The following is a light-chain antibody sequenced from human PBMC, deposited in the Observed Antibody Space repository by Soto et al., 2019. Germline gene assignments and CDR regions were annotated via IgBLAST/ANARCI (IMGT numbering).Light chain of an antibody. J-gene: IGLJ1*01. CDR1: SSDVGTYDR. CDR3: TSYTTSSTDV. V-gene: IGLV2-18*02. CDR2: EVT. Sequence: QSALTQPPSVSGSPGQSVTISCTGTSSDVGTYDRVSWYQQPTGTAPKLMIYEVTNRPSGVPDRFSGSKSGTTASLTISGLQAEDEADYYFTSYTTSSTDVFGTGTKLTVL.